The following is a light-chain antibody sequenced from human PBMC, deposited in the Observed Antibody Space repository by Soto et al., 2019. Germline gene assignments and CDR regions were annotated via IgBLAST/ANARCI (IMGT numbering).Light chain of an antibody. V-gene: IGKV3-20*01. J-gene: IGKJ3*01. CDR1: QSVTSNF. Sequence: EIVLTQSPGTLSLSPGERATLSCRASQSVTSNFLAWYQQNPGQAPRLLISGASSRATGIPDRFSGSGSGTDFTLTISRLEPEDFAVYYCQQYSDSPFTFGPGTKVEVK. CDR2: GAS. CDR3: QQYSDSPFT.